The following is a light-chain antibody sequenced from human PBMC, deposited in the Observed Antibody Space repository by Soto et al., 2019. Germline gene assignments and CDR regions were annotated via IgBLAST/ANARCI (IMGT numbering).Light chain of an antibody. CDR3: QKYNSGGPLT. J-gene: IGKJ4*01. CDR2: AAS. V-gene: IGKV1-27*01. Sequence: DIQMTQSPSSLSASIGDRVTITCRASEGISNYLAWFQQKPGKVPKLLIYAASTLQSGVPSRFSGNGSGTDFTLTISSLQPDDVATYYCQKYNSGGPLTFGGGTKVEIK. CDR1: EGISNY.